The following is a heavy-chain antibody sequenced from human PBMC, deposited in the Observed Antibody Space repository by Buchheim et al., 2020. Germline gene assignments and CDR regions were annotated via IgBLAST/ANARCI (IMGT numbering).Heavy chain of an antibody. J-gene: IGHJ6*02. CDR1: GYTFTGYY. Sequence: QVQLVQSGAEVKKPGASVKVSCKASGYTFTGYYMHWVRQAPGQGLEWMGWINPNSGGTNYAPKFQGRVTMTRDTSISTAYLELSRLRSDDTAVYYCARTTITMVRGVIIPDYYGMDVWGQGTT. CDR3: ARTTITMVRGVIIPDYYGMDV. CDR2: INPNSGGT. V-gene: IGHV1-2*02. D-gene: IGHD3-10*01.